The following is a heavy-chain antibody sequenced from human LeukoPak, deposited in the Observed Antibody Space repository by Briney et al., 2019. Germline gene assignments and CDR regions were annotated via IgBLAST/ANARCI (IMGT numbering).Heavy chain of an antibody. Sequence: ASVKVSCKASGYTFTSYGISWVRQAPGQGLEWMGWISAYNGNTDYAQKLQGRVTMTTDTSTSTAYMELRSLRSDDTAVYYCASIDCSGGSCYGSGFDPWGQGTLVTVSS. J-gene: IGHJ5*02. CDR2: ISAYNGNT. CDR3: ASIDCSGGSCYGSGFDP. CDR1: GYTFTSYG. V-gene: IGHV1-18*01. D-gene: IGHD2-15*01.